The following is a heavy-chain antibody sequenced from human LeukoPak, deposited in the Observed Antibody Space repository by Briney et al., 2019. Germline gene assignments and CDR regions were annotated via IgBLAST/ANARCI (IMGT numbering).Heavy chain of an antibody. J-gene: IGHJ4*02. V-gene: IGHV3-7*04. CDR2: IKQDGSEK. CDR1: GFTFTSYW. Sequence: GGSLRLSCAAPGFTFTSYWMTWVRQAPGKGLEWVANIKQDGSEKHSVDSVKGRFTISRDDAKNSLYLQMNSLRAEDTAIYYCARWSGSRHSVDYWGQGTLVTVSS. D-gene: IGHD1-26*01. CDR3: ARWSGSRHSVDY.